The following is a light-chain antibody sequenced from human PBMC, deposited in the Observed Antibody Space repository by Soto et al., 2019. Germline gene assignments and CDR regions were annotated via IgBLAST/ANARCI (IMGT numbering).Light chain of an antibody. CDR2: RNT. J-gene: IGLJ1*01. Sequence: QSVLTQPPSVSGAPGQRVTISCIGGSXNIGAGYEVHWYQQLPGTVPKLLIYRNTYRPSGVPDRFSGSRSANTASLTISGLQAEDEADYYCNPYAGSYTLYVFGTGTKVTVL. CDR1: SXNIGAGYE. V-gene: IGLV1-40*01. CDR3: NPYAGSYTLYV.